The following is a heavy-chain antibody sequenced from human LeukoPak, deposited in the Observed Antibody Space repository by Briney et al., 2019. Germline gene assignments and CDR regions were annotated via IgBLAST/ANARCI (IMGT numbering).Heavy chain of an antibody. CDR1: GGSFSGYY. Sequence: KTSETLSLTCAVYGGSFSGYYWSWIRQPPGKGLEWIGSIFYTGSTYYNPSLKSRVTISVDTSKNQFSLKLSSVTAADTTVYFCARLIHSEYSSGWYDYWGQGTLVTVSS. CDR3: ARLIHSEYSSGWYDY. CDR2: IFYTGST. V-gene: IGHV4-34*12. D-gene: IGHD6-19*01. J-gene: IGHJ4*02.